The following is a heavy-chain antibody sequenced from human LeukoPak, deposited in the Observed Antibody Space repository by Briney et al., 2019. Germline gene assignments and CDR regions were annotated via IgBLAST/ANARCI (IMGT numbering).Heavy chain of an antibody. J-gene: IGHJ4*02. Sequence: PGGSLRLSCAASGFTFSSYAMSWVRQAPGKGLEWVSAISGSGGSTYYADSVKGRFTISGDNSKNTLYLQMNSLRAEDTAVYYCAKVWAGIRWYYIDYWGQGTLVTVSS. CDR3: AKVWAGIRWYYIDY. D-gene: IGHD3-10*01. CDR2: ISGSGGST. V-gene: IGHV3-23*01. CDR1: GFTFSSYA.